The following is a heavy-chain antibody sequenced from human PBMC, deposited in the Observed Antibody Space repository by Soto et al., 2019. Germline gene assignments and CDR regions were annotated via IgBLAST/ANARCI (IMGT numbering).Heavy chain of an antibody. D-gene: IGHD3-9*01. CDR1: GYSFTSYW. J-gene: IGHJ6*04. V-gene: IGHV5-51*01. CDR2: IYPGDSDT. CDR3: ARNAYFDCLRQGMDV. Sequence: GEALKISCKGSGYSFTSYWIGWLRQMPGKGLEWMGIIYPGDSDTRYSPSFQGQVTISADKSISTAYLQWSSLKAWDTAMYYCARNAYFDCLRQGMDVWGKGTTVTVSS.